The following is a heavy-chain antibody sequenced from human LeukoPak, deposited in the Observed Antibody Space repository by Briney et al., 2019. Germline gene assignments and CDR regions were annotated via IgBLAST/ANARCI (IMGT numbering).Heavy chain of an antibody. Sequence: GGSLRLSCEVSGFIFSNYGMHWDRQAPGKGLEWVALIWYDGRTKFHADSVRGRFTISRDSSANTLYLQMSSLRVEDTAVYYCAREWGRIAVAGGPGYWGQGALVTVSS. CDR1: GFIFSNYG. J-gene: IGHJ4*02. V-gene: IGHV3-33*01. CDR3: AREWGRIAVAGGPGY. D-gene: IGHD6-19*01. CDR2: IWYDGRTK.